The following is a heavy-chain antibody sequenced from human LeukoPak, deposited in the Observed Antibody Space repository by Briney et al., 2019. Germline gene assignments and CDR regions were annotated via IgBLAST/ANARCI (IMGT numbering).Heavy chain of an antibody. CDR2: IKSDGST. D-gene: IGHD3-22*01. Sequence: GGSLRLSCAASGFTFSSYWMHCVRQAPGKGLVWVSRIKSDGSTRYADSVKGRFTISRDNAKNTVSLQMNSLRAEDTGVYYCARAPSEIGGYYPEYFRHWGQGTLVTVSP. CDR3: ARAPSEIGGYYPEYFRH. V-gene: IGHV3-74*01. J-gene: IGHJ1*01. CDR1: GFTFSSYW.